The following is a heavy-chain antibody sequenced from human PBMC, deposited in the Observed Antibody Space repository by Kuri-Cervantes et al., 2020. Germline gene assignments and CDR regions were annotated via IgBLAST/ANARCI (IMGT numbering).Heavy chain of an antibody. V-gene: IGHV3-53*01. CDR2: IYSGGST. J-gene: IGHJ6*03. D-gene: IGHD3-3*01. Sequence: GESLKISCAASGFTVSSYYMSWVRQAPGKGLEWVSVIYSGGSTYYADSVKGRFTISRDNAKNTLYLQMNSLRAEDTAVYYCARCGADGWGYDFWSGYYYPGYCYSMDVWGKGTTVTVSS. CDR3: ARCGADGWGYDFWSGYYYPGYCYSMDV. CDR1: GFTVSSYY.